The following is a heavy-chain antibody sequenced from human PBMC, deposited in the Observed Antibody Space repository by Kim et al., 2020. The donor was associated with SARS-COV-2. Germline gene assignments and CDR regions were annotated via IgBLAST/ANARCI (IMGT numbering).Heavy chain of an antibody. J-gene: IGHJ5*02. V-gene: IGHV4-4*07. CDR3: ARVAFGGDCSSTSCSPAYMGFVP. D-gene: IGHD2-2*01. CDR2: GYTSGST. CDR1: GGSISSYY. Sequence: SETLSLSCTVSGGSISSYYWSWIRQRAGKGLEWVGRGYTSGSTNHNPSPTLKVTLSVATSKNKYPLKLSPVTAADTGVYYCARVAFGGDCSSTSCSPAYMGFVPWGQRTLVTVSS.